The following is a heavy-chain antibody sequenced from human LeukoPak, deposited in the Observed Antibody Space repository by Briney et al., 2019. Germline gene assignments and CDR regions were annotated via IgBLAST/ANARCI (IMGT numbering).Heavy chain of an antibody. CDR2: IYYSGST. J-gene: IGHJ4*02. CDR3: ATAHLTVSFFDF. V-gene: IGHV4-39*01. Sequence: PSETLSLTCTVSGGSISSSSYYWGWIRQPPGKGLEWIGSIYYSGSTYYNPSLKSRVTISVDTSKNQFSLKLSSVTAADTAIYYCATAHLTVSFFDFWGQGTWSPSPQ. D-gene: IGHD5/OR15-5a*01. CDR1: GGSISSSSYY.